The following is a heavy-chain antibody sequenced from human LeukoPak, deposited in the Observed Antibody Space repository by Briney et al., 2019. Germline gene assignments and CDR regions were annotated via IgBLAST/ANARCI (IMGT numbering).Heavy chain of an antibody. Sequence: GASLKISCKGSGSSFTSYWIGWVRQLSGKGLEWMGIIYPGDSDTRYSPSFQGQVTISADKSISTAYLQWSSLKASDTAMYYCARVLYDSSGYYVGAFDYWGQGTLVTVSS. CDR1: GSSFTSYW. D-gene: IGHD3-22*01. CDR3: ARVLYDSSGYYVGAFDY. CDR2: IYPGDSDT. J-gene: IGHJ4*02. V-gene: IGHV5-51*01.